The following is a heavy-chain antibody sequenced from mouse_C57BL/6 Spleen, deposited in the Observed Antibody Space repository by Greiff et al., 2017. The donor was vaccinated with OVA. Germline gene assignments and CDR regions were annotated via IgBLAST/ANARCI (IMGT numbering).Heavy chain of an antibody. CDR1: GFAFSSYW. Sequence: VQLQQSGPELVKPGASVKISCKASGFAFSSYWMHWVKQRPGQGLEWIGRIYPGDGDTKYNGKFKGKATLTADKSSSTAYMQLRSLTSEDSAVYFCARRNYYGSNWYFDVWGTGTTVTVSS. J-gene: IGHJ1*03. CDR2: IYPGDGDT. V-gene: IGHV1-82*01. D-gene: IGHD1-1*01. CDR3: ARRNYYGSNWYFDV.